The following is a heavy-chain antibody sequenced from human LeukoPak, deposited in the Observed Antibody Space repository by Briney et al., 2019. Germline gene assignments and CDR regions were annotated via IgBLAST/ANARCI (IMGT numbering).Heavy chain of an antibody. V-gene: IGHV3-23*01. Sequence: GGSLRLSCAASGFIISTYAMNWVRQAPGQGLEWVSTITGGDGITYYADSVKGRFTISRDNSKNTLSLQMSNLRAEDTAVYYCARETTTYDFWGQGTLVTVSS. CDR2: ITGGDGIT. D-gene: IGHD4-17*01. CDR1: GFIISTYA. J-gene: IGHJ4*02. CDR3: ARETTTYDF.